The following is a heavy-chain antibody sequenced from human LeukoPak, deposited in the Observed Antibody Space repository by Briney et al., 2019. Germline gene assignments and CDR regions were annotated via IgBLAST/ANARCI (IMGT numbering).Heavy chain of an antibody. CDR2: IYYSGST. CDR3: ARLVRGVPS. Sequence: ASETLSLPCTVSGGSISSYYWSWIRQPPGKGLEWIGYIYYSGSTNYNPSLKSRVTISVDTSKNQFSLKLSSVTAADTAVYYCARLVRGVPSWGQGTLVTVSS. J-gene: IGHJ5*02. V-gene: IGHV4-59*08. D-gene: IGHD3-10*01. CDR1: GGSISSYY.